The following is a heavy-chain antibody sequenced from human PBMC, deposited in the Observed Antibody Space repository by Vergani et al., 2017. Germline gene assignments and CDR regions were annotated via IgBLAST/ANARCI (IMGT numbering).Heavy chain of an antibody. CDR1: GFTFSSYG. V-gene: IGHV3-30*19. CDR2: ISYDGSNK. CDR3: ARDTYYYDSSGYYYVRGRGAFDI. Sequence: VQLVESGGGVVQPGGSLRLSCAASGFTFSSYGMHWVRQAPGKGLEWVAVISYDGSNKYYADSVKGRFTIARDNSKNTLYLQMNSLRAEDTAVYYCARDTYYYDSSGYYYVRGRGAFDIWGQGTMVTVSS. J-gene: IGHJ3*02. D-gene: IGHD3-22*01.